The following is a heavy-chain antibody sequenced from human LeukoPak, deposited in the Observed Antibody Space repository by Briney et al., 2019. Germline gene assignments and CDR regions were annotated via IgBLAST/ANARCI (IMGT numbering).Heavy chain of an antibody. D-gene: IGHD3-10*01. J-gene: IGHJ4*02. Sequence: ASVKVSCKASGYTFTGYYMHWVRQAPGQGLEWMGWINPNSGGTNYAQKFQGRVTMTRDMSTSTVYMELSSLRSEDTAVYYCARGLLWFGELWDPFDYWGQGTLVTVSS. CDR2: INPNSGGT. CDR3: ARGLLWFGELWDPFDY. V-gene: IGHV1-2*02. CDR1: GYTFTGYY.